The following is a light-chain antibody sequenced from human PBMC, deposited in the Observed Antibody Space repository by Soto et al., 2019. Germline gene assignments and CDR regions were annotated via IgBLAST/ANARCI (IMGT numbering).Light chain of an antibody. J-gene: IGLJ2*01. Sequence: QSALTQPASVSGSPGQSITISCTGTSSDVGRYNFVSWYQQHPGKAPKLIISEVSNRPSGVSNRFSGSKSGNTASLTISGLQAEDEADYYCSSYTTTNTLVFGGGTKLDRP. V-gene: IGLV2-14*01. CDR2: EVS. CDR3: SSYTTTNTLV. CDR1: SSDVGRYNF.